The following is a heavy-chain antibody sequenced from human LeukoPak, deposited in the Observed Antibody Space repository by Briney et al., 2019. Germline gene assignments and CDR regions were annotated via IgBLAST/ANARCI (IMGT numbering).Heavy chain of an antibody. D-gene: IGHD6-19*01. V-gene: IGHV4-34*01. CDR2: INHSGST. J-gene: IGHJ3*02. CDR1: GGSFSGYY. Sequence: SETLSLTCAVYGGSFSGYYWSWIRQPPGKGLEWIGEINHSGSTNYNPSLKSRVTISVDTSKNQFSLKLSSVTAADTAVYYCAGGRQWLVVFDIWGQGTMVTVSS. CDR3: AGGRQWLVVFDI.